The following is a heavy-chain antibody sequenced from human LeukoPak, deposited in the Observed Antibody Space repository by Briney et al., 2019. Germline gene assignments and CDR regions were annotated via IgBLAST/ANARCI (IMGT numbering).Heavy chain of an antibody. CDR2: ISYDGSNK. Sequence: GRSLRLSCAASGFTFSRNAMHWVRQAPGKGLEWVAVISYDGSNKYYADSVKGRFTISRDNSKNTLYLQMNSLRADDTAVYYCAREISSYQLLGVFDYWGQGTLVTVSS. D-gene: IGHD2-2*01. J-gene: IGHJ4*02. CDR3: AREISSYQLLGVFDY. CDR1: GFTFSRNA. V-gene: IGHV3-30-3*01.